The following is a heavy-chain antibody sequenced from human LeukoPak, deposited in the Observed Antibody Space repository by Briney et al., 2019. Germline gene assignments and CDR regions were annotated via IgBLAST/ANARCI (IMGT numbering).Heavy chain of an antibody. V-gene: IGHV4-59*01. CDR2: IYYSGST. J-gene: IGHJ4*02. D-gene: IGHD2-15*01. CDR3: ARGGCSGGSCYSDYLDY. Sequence: PSETLSLTCTVSGGSISSYYWSWIRQPPGKGLEWIGYIYYSGSTNYNPSLKSRVTISVDTSKNQFSLKLSSVTAADTAVYYCARGGCSGGSCYSDYLDYWGQGTLVTVSS. CDR1: GGSISSYY.